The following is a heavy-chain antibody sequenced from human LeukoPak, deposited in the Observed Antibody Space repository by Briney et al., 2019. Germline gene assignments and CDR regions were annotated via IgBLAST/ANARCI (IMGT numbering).Heavy chain of an antibody. Sequence: SETLSLTCTVSGGSLSSYYWSWIRQPPGKGLEWIGYIYYIGSTNYNPSLKSRVTISVDTSKNQFSLKLSSVTAADTAVYYCARAGGYCSSTSCYGDYYYYYYMDVWGKGTTVTVSS. J-gene: IGHJ6*03. D-gene: IGHD2-2*01. CDR2: IYYIGST. V-gene: IGHV4-59*01. CDR1: GGSLSSYY. CDR3: ARAGGYCSSTSCYGDYYYYYYMDV.